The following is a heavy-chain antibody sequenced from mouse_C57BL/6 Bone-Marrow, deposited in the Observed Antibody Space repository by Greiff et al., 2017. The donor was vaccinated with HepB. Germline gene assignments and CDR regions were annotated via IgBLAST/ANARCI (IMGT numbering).Heavy chain of an antibody. J-gene: IGHJ3*01. CDR2: IDPSDSYT. D-gene: IGHD3-2*02. Sequence: QVQLQQPGAELVKPGASVKLSCKASGYTFTSYWMQWVKQRPGQGLEWIGEIDPSDSYTNYNQKFKGKATLTVDTSSSTAYMQLSSLTSEDSAVYYCATRQLRFPWFAYWGQGTLVTVSA. CDR3: ATRQLRFPWFAY. CDR1: GYTFTSYW. V-gene: IGHV1-50*01.